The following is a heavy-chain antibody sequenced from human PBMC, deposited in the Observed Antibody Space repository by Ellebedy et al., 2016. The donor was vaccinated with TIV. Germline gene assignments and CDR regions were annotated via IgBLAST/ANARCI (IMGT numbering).Heavy chain of an antibody. D-gene: IGHD1-26*01. V-gene: IGHV3-48*01. CDR3: AKDRMGVRHWYLDL. CDR2: ISGINGPI. J-gene: IGHJ2*01. Sequence: GGSLRLSXAASDSTFIMFDMNWVRQAPGKGLEWISYISGINGPIHYADSVKGRFTISRDKAKNLMYLQMNSLRAEDTAVYYCAKDRMGVRHWYLDLWGRGTLVTVSS. CDR1: DSTFIMFD.